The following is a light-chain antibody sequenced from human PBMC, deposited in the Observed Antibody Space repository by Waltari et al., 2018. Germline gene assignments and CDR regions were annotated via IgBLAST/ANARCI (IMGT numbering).Light chain of an antibody. CDR1: LGINSY. CDR3: QQLNSNPWT. Sequence: DIQLTQSPSFLSASVGDRVTLTCRASLGINSYLAWYQQKPGRAPKLLIYAASTLQSGVPSRFSGSGSGTEFNLTISSLQPEDFATYYCQQLNSNPWTFGQGTKVELK. CDR2: AAS. V-gene: IGKV1-9*01. J-gene: IGKJ1*01.